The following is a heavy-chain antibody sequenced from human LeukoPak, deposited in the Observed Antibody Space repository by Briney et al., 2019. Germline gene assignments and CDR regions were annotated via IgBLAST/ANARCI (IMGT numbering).Heavy chain of an antibody. CDR1: GFTFSSYG. V-gene: IGHV3-30*18. CDR3: AKDLGGSYPFAFDY. CDR2: ISYDGSNK. J-gene: IGHJ4*02. D-gene: IGHD3-16*01. Sequence: PGRSLRLSCAASGFTFSSYGMHWVRQAPGKGLEWVAVISYDGSNKYYADSVKGRFTISRDNSKNTLYLQMNSLRAEDTAVYYCAKDLGGSYPFAFDYWGRGTLVTVSS.